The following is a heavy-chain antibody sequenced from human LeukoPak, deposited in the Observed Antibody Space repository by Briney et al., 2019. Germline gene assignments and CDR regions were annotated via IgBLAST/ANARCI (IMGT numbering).Heavy chain of an antibody. D-gene: IGHD3-9*01. Sequence: KPSQTLSLTCAVYGGSFSGYYWSWIRQPPGKGLEWIGEINNSGRTTYNPSLKSGVTISVATSKTHFSLKLSSVTAADPPLFSCARASSYFDILTGPHAVGYMDVWGKGAGVTVSS. CDR1: GGSFSGYY. J-gene: IGHJ6*03. CDR2: INNSGRT. CDR3: ARASSYFDILTGPHAVGYMDV. V-gene: IGHV4-34*01.